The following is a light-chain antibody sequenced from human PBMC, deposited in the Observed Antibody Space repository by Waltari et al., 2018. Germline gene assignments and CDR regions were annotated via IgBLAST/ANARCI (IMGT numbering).Light chain of an antibody. CDR3: LLYYSGTRV. J-gene: IGLJ2*01. V-gene: IGLV7-46*01. CDR1: TGAVTSGHY. CDR2: DTN. Sequence: QAVVTQEPSLTVSPGGTVTLTCGSSTGAVTSGHYPYWFQQGPGQAPRPLIYDTNIKHSWTPARFSGSLLGGKAALTLSGAQPEDEAEYYCLLYYSGTRVFGGGTKLTVL.